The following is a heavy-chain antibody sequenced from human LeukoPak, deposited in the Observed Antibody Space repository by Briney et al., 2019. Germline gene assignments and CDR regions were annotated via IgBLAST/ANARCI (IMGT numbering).Heavy chain of an antibody. CDR1: GFPFSSYS. CDR3: ARDRGGDCYSSDY. V-gene: IGHV3-21*01. J-gene: IGHJ4*02. D-gene: IGHD2-21*02. Sequence: GGPLRLFCAPSGFPFSSYSMNWAPHAPGEALEWVSSISSSSRYIYYADSVKGRFTISRDNAKNSLYLQMNSLRAEDTAVYYCARDRGGDCYSSDYWGQGTLVTVSS. CDR2: ISSSSRYI.